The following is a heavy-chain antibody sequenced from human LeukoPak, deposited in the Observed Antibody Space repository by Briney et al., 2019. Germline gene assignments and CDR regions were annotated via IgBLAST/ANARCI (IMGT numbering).Heavy chain of an antibody. V-gene: IGHV3-23*01. CDR3: AKYCSGASCFSGLF. Sequence: GGSLRLSCAASGFTFSNAWMTWVRRASGKGLEWVSTISTSGGNTYYADSVKGRFTISRDNFKNTLYLQMNSLRAEDTAIYYCAKYCSGASCFSGLFWGQGTLVTVSS. CDR2: ISTSGGNT. J-gene: IGHJ4*02. D-gene: IGHD2-15*01. CDR1: GFTFSNAW.